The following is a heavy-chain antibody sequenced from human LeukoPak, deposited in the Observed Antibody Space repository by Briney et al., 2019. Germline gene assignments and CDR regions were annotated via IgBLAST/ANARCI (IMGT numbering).Heavy chain of an antibody. Sequence: GGSLRLSCAASGFTFSSYSMNWVRQAPGKGLEWVSSISSSGSYIYYADSVKGRFTISRDNDKNSLYLQMNSLRAEDTAVYYCARGGGYSGYDWGDYWGQGTLVTVSS. D-gene: IGHD5-12*01. CDR1: GFTFSSYS. V-gene: IGHV3-21*01. J-gene: IGHJ4*02. CDR3: ARGGGYSGYDWGDY. CDR2: ISSSGSYI.